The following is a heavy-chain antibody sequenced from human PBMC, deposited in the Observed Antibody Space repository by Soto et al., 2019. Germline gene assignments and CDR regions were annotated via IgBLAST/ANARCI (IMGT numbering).Heavy chain of an antibody. Sequence: SETLSLTCSVSGGSMSSVDYYWSWIRQPPGKGLEWIGYIYYTGTTYYNPSLQSRITISLDMSKGQFSLKLSSVTAADTATYYCARVRAYSYGYEDYWGQGALVT. CDR1: GGSMSSVDYY. D-gene: IGHD5-18*01. CDR3: ARVRAYSYGYEDY. V-gene: IGHV4-30-4*01. J-gene: IGHJ4*02. CDR2: IYYTGTT.